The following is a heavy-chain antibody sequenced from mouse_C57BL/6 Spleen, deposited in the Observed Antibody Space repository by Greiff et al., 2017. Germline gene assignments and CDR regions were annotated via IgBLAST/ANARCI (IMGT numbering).Heavy chain of an antibody. Sequence: VQLQQSGPELVKPGASVKISCKASGYTFTDYYMNWVKQSHGKSLEWIGDINPNNGGTSYNQKFKGKATLTVDKSSSTAYMELRSLTSEDSAVYYCARSLTGRGDYWGQGTTLTVSS. CDR1: GYTFTDYY. CDR3: ARSLTGRGDY. D-gene: IGHD4-1*01. V-gene: IGHV1-26*01. CDR2: INPNNGGT. J-gene: IGHJ2*01.